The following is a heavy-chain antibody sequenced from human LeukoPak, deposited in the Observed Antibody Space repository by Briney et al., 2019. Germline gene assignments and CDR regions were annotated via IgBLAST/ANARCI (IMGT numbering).Heavy chain of an antibody. J-gene: IGHJ4*02. V-gene: IGHV3-23*01. D-gene: IGHD2-15*01. CDR3: APTPVSSSFYFDY. Sequence: PGGSLRLSCAASGFTFSSYAMSWVRQAPGKGLEWVSAISGSGGSTYYADSVKGRFTISRDNSKNTLYLQMNGLRAEDTAVYYCAPTPVSSSFYFDYWGQGTLVTVSS. CDR1: GFTFSSYA. CDR2: ISGSGGST.